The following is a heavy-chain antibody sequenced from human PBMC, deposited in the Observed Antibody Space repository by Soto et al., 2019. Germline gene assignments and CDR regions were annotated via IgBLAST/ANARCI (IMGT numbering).Heavy chain of an antibody. D-gene: IGHD1-26*01. CDR1: GYSCTNFY. CDR3: ARVSVGVATCFNY. Sequence: ASVKVACKASGYSCTNFYIHWVRQAPGQGLEWMGMINPNGGSASYAQKFQGRVTMTRDTSTSTLYMEVSSLTSEDTAVYFCARVSVGVATCFNYWGQGTPVTVSP. V-gene: IGHV1-46*03. CDR2: INPNGGSA. J-gene: IGHJ4*02.